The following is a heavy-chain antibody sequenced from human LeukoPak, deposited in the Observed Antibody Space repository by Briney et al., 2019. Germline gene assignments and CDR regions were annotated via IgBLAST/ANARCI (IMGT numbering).Heavy chain of an antibody. CDR3: ARGKKIWSTLGD. J-gene: IGHJ4*02. V-gene: IGHV3-21*01. D-gene: IGHD3-16*01. CDR1: GFTFSSYS. CDR2: ISSSSSYI. Sequence: GGSLRLSCAASGFTFSSYSMNWVRQAPGKGLEWVSSISSSSSYIYYADSVKGRFTISRDNSKNTLYVQMNSLRAEDTAVYYCARGKKIWSTLGDWGQGTLVTVSS.